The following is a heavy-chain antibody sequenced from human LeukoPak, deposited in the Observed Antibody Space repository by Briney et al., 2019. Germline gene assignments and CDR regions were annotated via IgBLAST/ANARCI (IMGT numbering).Heavy chain of an antibody. Sequence: GGSLRLSCTASGFTFGDYAMSWFRQAPGKGLEWVGFIRSKAYGGTTEYAASVKGRFTISRDDSKSIAYLQMNSLKTEDTAVYYCTSGYSYGDYPATATPSDYWGQGTLVTVSS. CDR3: TSGYSYGDYPATATPSDY. J-gene: IGHJ4*02. V-gene: IGHV3-49*03. CDR2: IRSKAYGGTT. CDR1: GFTFGDYA. D-gene: IGHD5-18*01.